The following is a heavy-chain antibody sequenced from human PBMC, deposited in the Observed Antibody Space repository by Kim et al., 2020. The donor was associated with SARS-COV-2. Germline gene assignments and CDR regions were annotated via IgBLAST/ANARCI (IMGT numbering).Heavy chain of an antibody. V-gene: IGHV3-33*01. CDR1: GFTFSSYG. J-gene: IGHJ4*02. D-gene: IGHD4-17*01. Sequence: GGSLRLSCAASGFTFSSYGMHWVRQAPGKGLEWVAVIWYDGSTKYYADSVKGRFTISRDNSKNTLYLQMNSLRAEDTAVYYCARGGRYGDWEAYFDYWGQGTLVTVSS. CDR3: ARGGRYGDWEAYFDY. CDR2: IWYDGSTK.